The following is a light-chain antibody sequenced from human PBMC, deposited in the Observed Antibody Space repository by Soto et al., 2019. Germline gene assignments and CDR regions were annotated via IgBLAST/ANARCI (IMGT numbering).Light chain of an antibody. CDR3: QQLYSYPIT. CDR1: QGISSY. J-gene: IGKJ3*01. V-gene: IGKV1-9*01. Sequence: IQLTQSPSSLSASVGDRVTITCRASQGISSYLAWYQQKPGKAPKLLIYAASTLQSGVPSRFSGSGSGTDFNLTISSLQPEDFATYYCQQLYSYPITFGPGTKVDIK. CDR2: AAS.